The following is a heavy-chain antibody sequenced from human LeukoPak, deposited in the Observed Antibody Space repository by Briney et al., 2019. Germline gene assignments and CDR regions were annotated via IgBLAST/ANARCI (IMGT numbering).Heavy chain of an antibody. V-gene: IGHV3-21*01. Sequence: GGSLRLSCAAPGFTFSSFSMNYTRKAPGTGLEWVSSISSSSSYIYYADSVKGRFTISRDNAKNSLYLQMNSLRAEDTAVYYCARAGYSSGWYVGNFDNWGQGTLVTVSS. D-gene: IGHD6-19*01. J-gene: IGHJ4*02. CDR1: GFTFSSFS. CDR3: ARAGYSSGWYVGNFDN. CDR2: ISSSSSYI.